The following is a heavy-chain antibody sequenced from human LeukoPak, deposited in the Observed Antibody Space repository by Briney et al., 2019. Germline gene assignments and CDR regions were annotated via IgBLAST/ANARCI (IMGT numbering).Heavy chain of an antibody. CDR2: ISGSGGST. V-gene: IGHV3-23*01. Sequence: GGSLRLSCAASGFTFSSYAMGWVRQAPGKGLEWVSVISGSGGSTYYADSVKGRFTISRDNSKNTLYLQMNSLRAEDTAVYYCAKDMGYSGSSPIEYWGQGTLVTVSS. D-gene: IGHD1-26*01. CDR1: GFTFSSYA. CDR3: AKDMGYSGSSPIEY. J-gene: IGHJ4*02.